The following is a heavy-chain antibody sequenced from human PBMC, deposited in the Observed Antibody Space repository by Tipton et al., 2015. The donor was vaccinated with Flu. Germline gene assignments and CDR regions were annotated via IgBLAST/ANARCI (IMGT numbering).Heavy chain of an antibody. CDR2: ISYTGST. CDR3: ARQNENYYDARGGFDY. V-gene: IGHV4-31*03. D-gene: IGHD3-22*01. J-gene: IGHJ4*02. CDR1: GASISSGGHY. Sequence: TLSLTCSVSGASISSGGHYWSWIRQLPGKGLEWIGYISYTGSTHYNAPLKSRVTMLVDTSQNQFSLKLSSVTAADTAIYYYARQNENYYDARGGFDYWGQGTLATVSS.